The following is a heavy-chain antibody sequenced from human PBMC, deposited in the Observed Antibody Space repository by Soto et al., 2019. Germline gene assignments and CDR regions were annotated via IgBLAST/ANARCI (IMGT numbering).Heavy chain of an antibody. Sequence: GGSLRLSCAASGFTFSSYAMSWVRQAPGKGLEWVSGIGASGAGTYYADFVKGRFIISRDNSKNTLHLQMNSLRAEDTAVYYCAVRKTGSYFDYWGQGTLVTVSS. CDR2: IGASGAGT. J-gene: IGHJ4*02. V-gene: IGHV3-23*01. CDR1: GFTFSSYA. D-gene: IGHD1-26*01. CDR3: AVRKTGSYFDY.